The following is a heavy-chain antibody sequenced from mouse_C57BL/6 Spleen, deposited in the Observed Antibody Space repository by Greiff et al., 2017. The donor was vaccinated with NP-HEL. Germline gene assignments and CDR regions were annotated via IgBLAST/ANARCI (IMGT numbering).Heavy chain of an antibody. CDR1: GYTFTSYW. Sequence: VQLQQPGAELVKPGASVKLSCKASGYTFTSYWMHWVKQRPGQGLEWIGIIHPNSGSTNYNEKFKSKATLTVDKSSSTAYMQLSSLTSEDSAVYYCAREGITTVVAFDYWGQGTTLTVSS. CDR3: AREGITTVVAFDY. CDR2: IHPNSGST. D-gene: IGHD1-1*01. J-gene: IGHJ2*01. V-gene: IGHV1-64*01.